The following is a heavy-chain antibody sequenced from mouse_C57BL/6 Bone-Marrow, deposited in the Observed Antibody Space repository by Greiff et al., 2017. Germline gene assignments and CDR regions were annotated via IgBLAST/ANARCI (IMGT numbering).Heavy chain of an antibody. CDR2: IDPETGGT. J-gene: IGHJ2*01. CDR3: TRREWLLFDY. D-gene: IGHD2-3*01. CDR1: GYTFTDYE. V-gene: IGHV1-15*01. Sequence: VQLQQSGAELVRPGASVTLSCKASGYTFTDYEMHWVKQTPVHGLEWIGAIDPETGGTAYNQKFKGKAILTADKSSSTAYMELRSLTSEDSAVYYGTRREWLLFDYWGQGTTLTVSS.